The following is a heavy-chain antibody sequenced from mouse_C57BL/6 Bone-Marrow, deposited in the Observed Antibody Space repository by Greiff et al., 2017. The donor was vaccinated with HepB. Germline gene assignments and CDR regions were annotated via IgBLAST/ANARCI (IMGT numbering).Heavy chain of an antibody. V-gene: IGHV1-81*01. CDR1: GYTFTSYG. Sequence: VKLVESGAELARPGASVKLSCKASGYTFTSYGISWVKQRTGQGLEWIGEIYPRSGNTYYNEKFKGKATLTADKSSSTTYMELRSLTSEDSEVYFCARALLYYFDFGGQGTTLTVSS. D-gene: IGHD2-10*01. CDR3: ARALLYYFDF. J-gene: IGHJ2*01. CDR2: IYPRSGNT.